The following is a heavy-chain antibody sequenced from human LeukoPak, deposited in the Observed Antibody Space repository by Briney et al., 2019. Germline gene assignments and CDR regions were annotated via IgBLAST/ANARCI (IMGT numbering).Heavy chain of an antibody. CDR2: IRDSGIDT. V-gene: IGHV3-23*01. CDR3: AKENGPEDY. CDR1: GFTFWNYV. D-gene: IGHD1-1*01. Sequence: LGGSLRLSCTASGFTFWNYVMRWVRQAPGKGLEWVSSIRDSGIDTYYADSVRGRFTISRDNSKNTVFLQMNSLRAEDTAVYYCAKENGPEDYWGQGTLV. J-gene: IGHJ4*02.